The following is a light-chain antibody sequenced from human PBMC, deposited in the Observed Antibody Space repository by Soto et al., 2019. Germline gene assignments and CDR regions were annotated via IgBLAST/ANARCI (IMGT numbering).Light chain of an antibody. CDR2: DAS. CDR1: QSVSSSY. V-gene: IGKV3-20*01. Sequence: EIVLTQSPGTLSLSPGERATLSCRASQSVSSSYLAWYQQKPGQAPRLLIFDASSRATGISDRFSGSGSGTDFTLTITRLEPEDFAVYYCHQYGSAPWTFGQGTKVDIK. CDR3: HQYGSAPWT. J-gene: IGKJ1*01.